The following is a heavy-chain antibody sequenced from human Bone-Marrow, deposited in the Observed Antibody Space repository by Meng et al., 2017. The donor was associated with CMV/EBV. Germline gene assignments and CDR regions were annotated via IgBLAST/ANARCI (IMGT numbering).Heavy chain of an antibody. CDR2: ISSSGSTI. J-gene: IGHJ4*02. CDR3: ARYCSSTSCYRVFDY. Sequence: GESLKISCAASGFTFSSYEMNWVRQAPGKGLEWVSYISSSGSTIYYADSVKGRFTISRDNAKNSLYLQMNSLRAEDTAVYYCARYCSSTSCYRVFDYWGQGTRVTGSS. CDR1: GFTFSSYE. D-gene: IGHD2-2*02. V-gene: IGHV3-48*03.